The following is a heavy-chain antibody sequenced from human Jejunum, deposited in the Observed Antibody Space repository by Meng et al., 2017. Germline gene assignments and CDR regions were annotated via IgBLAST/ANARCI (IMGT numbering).Heavy chain of an antibody. Sequence: QVKLVQSGHEVKKPGASLKVSCKASGYTFSDYYMHWVRQAPGQGLEWMGRINPNSGVTNYAQKFQGRVTVTRDTSISTAYMEVNGLRSDDTAVYYCARDYGGNSGYFHHWGQGTLVTVSS. J-gene: IGHJ1*01. CDR1: GYTFSDYY. D-gene: IGHD4-23*01. CDR2: INPNSGVT. V-gene: IGHV1-2*06. CDR3: ARDYGGNSGYFHH.